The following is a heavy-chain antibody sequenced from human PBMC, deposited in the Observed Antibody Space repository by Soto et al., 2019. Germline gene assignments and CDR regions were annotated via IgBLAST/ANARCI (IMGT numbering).Heavy chain of an antibody. CDR2: IHYSGGT. V-gene: IGHV4-59*01. CDR1: GDSISSYY. Sequence: SETLSLTCTVSGDSISSYYLSWVRQTPGKGLEWIGYIHYSGGTNYNPSLERRGSMSIDTSKNQFSLQLTSVTAADTALSYCVRGLYDSRGYSNPFDSWGQGTQVTVSP. D-gene: IGHD3-22*01. CDR3: VRGLYDSRGYSNPFDS. J-gene: IGHJ4*02.